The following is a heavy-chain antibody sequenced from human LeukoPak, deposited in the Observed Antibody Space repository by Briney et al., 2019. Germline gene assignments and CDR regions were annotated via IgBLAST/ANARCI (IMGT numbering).Heavy chain of an antibody. V-gene: IGHV4-59*08. CDR3: ARQNPAASGQGLDY. J-gene: IGHJ4*02. D-gene: IGHD6-13*01. CDR1: GGSISGYY. CDR2: ISYSGTT. Sequence: SETLSLACTVSGGSISGYYCSWVRRSPGKVLEWIGYISYSGTTNYNPSLKSRVTLSVDTSKNHFSLELTSVTAADTAVYYCARQNPAASGQGLDYWGQGTLVTVSS.